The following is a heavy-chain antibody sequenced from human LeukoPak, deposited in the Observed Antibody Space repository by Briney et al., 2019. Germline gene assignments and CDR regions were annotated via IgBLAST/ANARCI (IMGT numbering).Heavy chain of an antibody. CDR3: ARVSTEYNWNYGGDDAFDI. CDR1: GYTFTGYY. D-gene: IGHD1-7*01. CDR2: INPNSGGT. Sequence: ASVKVSCKASGYTFTGYYMHWVRQAPGQGLEWMGWINPNSGGTNYAQKFQGRVTMTRDTSISTAYMELSRLRSDDTAVYYCARVSTEYNWNYGGDDAFDIWGQGTMVTVSS. J-gene: IGHJ3*02. V-gene: IGHV1-2*02.